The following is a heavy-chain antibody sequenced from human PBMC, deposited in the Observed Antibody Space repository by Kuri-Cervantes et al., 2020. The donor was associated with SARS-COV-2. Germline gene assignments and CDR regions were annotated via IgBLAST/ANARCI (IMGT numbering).Heavy chain of an antibody. CDR1: GYTFTDYY. CDR2: INPNTGDT. V-gene: IGHV1-18*04. D-gene: IGHD2-15*01. Sequence: ASVKVSCKASGYTFTDYYMYWVRQAPGQGLEWMGWINPNTGDTNYAQKLQGRVTMTTDTSTSTAYMELRSLRSDDTAVYYCARERSTLLSFDYWGQGTLVTVSS. CDR3: ARERSTLLSFDY. J-gene: IGHJ4*02.